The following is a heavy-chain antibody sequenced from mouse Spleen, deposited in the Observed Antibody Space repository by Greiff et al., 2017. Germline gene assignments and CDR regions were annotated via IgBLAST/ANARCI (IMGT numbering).Heavy chain of an antibody. J-gene: IGHJ4*01. V-gene: IGHV2-6*02. D-gene: IGHD3-1*01. Sequence: QVQLQQSGPGLVAPSQSLSITCTVSGFSLTSYGLHWVRQPPGKGLEWLVVIWSDGSTTYNSALKSRLSISKDNSKSQVFLKMNSLQTDDTAMYYCARNWAPNYAMDYWGQGTSVTVSS. CDR2: IWSDGST. CDR3: ARNWAPNYAMDY. CDR1: GFSLTSYG.